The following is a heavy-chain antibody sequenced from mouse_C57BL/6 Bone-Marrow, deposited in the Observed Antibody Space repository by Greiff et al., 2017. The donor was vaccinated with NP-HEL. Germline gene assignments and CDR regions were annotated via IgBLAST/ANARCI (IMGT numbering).Heavy chain of an antibody. CDR2: IYPGDGDT. D-gene: IGHD1-1*01. Sequence: VKLMESGAELVKPGASVKISCKASGYAFSSYWMNWVKERPGKGLEWIGQIYPGDGDTKYHGNFKGRATLTADKTSSTAYMQVSSLTSEDSAVYFCARGDYGSSRFGYAMDYWGQGTSVTVSS. J-gene: IGHJ4*01. V-gene: IGHV1-80*01. CDR1: GYAFSSYW. CDR3: ARGDYGSSRFGYAMDY.